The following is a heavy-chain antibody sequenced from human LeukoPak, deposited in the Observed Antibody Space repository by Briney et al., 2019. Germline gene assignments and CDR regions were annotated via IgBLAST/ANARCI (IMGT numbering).Heavy chain of an antibody. V-gene: IGHV1-69*13. CDR1: GGTFSSYS. J-gene: IGHJ4*02. CDR3: ARGGFVGNTGILTGYGY. CDR2: IIPIFGTA. D-gene: IGHD3-9*01. Sequence: ASVKVSCKASGGTFSSYSISWVRQAPGQGLECMGGIIPIFGTANYAQKFQGRVTITADASTSTAYMERSSLRSEDTAVYCCARGGFVGNTGILTGYGYWGQGTLVTVSS.